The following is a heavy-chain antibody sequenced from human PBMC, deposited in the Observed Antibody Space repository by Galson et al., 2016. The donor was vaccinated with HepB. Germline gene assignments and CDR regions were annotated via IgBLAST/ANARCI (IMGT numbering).Heavy chain of an antibody. CDR3: ATLPATAAFDI. D-gene: IGHD2-15*01. Sequence: SLRLSCADSGFTFSNSGMHWVRQAPGKGLEWVAVMYYDGNNKYYADSAKGRFTISRDVSQNTLSLQMNSLSPEDTAVYFCATLPATAAFDIWGQGTRVTVSS. CDR1: GFTFSNSG. V-gene: IGHV3-30*03. CDR2: MYYDGNNK. J-gene: IGHJ3*02.